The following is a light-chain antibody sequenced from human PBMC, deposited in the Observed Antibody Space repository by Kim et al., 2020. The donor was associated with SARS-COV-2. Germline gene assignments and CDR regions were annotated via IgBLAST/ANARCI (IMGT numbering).Light chain of an antibody. CDR2: DNN. V-gene: IGLV1-51*01. Sequence: GQKFIISSSGSSSNIVDAYVSWYQQLPGPAPNLLIFDNNKRPSGTPDRFSCAKSGTSATLDITGLQTGDEADYYCGTWDSSLSPYVFGTGTKVTVL. CDR1: SSNIVDAY. CDR3: GTWDSSLSPYV. J-gene: IGLJ1*01.